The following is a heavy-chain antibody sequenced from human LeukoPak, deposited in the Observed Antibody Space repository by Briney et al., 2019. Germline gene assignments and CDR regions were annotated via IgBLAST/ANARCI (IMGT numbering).Heavy chain of an antibody. J-gene: IGHJ4*02. CDR2: ISGSGDTT. CDR1: GFTFSSYA. D-gene: IGHD1-26*01. V-gene: IGHV3-23*01. Sequence: GGSLRLSCAASGFTFSSYAMSWVRQAPGKGLEWVSVISGSGDTTNYADSVKGRFTISRDNAKNSLYLQMNSLRAEDTAVYYCARRRDSGSLQHFDYWGQGTLVTVSS. CDR3: ARRRDSGSLQHFDY.